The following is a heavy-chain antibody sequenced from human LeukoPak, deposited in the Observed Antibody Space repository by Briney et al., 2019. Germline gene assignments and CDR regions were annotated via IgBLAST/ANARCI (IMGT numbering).Heavy chain of an antibody. CDR2: IKHSGGST. J-gene: IGHJ4*02. V-gene: IGHV1-46*02. CDR3: ARDFSWSVDY. D-gene: IGHD6-13*01. CDR1: GDILNSYH. Sequence: ASVKVSCTASGDILNSYHIHWVRQAPGQGLEWMGIIKHSGGSTTYAQKFQGRLTMTRDTSTGTVNMELSSLTSEDTAVYYCARDFSWSVDYWGQGTLVTVSS.